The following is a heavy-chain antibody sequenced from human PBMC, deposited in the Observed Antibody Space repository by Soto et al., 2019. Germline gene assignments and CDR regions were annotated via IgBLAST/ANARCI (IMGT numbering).Heavy chain of an antibody. D-gene: IGHD6-19*01. CDR1: GFTFSTYT. V-gene: IGHV3-23*01. J-gene: IGHJ4*02. CDR2: ISASGANT. Sequence: LRLSCAASGFTFSTYTMSWVRQAPGKGLEWVSFISASGANTYYTDSVKGRFTVSRDNSKDTLYLQMSSLRAEDTALYYCVRDRSASDWYGHFDYWGLGTLVTVSS. CDR3: VRDRSASDWYGHFDY.